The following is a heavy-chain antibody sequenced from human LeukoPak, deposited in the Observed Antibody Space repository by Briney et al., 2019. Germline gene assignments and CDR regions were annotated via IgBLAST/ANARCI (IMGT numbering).Heavy chain of an antibody. CDR3: ARDYYDSSGYYYVLDY. J-gene: IGHJ4*02. CDR1: GYTFTGYY. V-gene: IGHV1-2*02. Sequence: ASVKVSCKASGYTFTGYYMHWVRQAPGQVLEWMGWINPNGGGTNYAQKFQGRVTMTRDTSISTAYMELSRLRSDDTAVYYCARDYYDSSGYYYVLDYWGQGTLVTVSS. CDR2: INPNGGGT. D-gene: IGHD3-22*01.